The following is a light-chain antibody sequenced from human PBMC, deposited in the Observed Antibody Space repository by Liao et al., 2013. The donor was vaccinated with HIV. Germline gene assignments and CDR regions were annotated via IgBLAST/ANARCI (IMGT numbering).Light chain of an antibody. J-gene: IGLJ3*02. Sequence: SYELTQPPSVSVSPGQTARITCSGDALPNQYVYWYQQKPGQAPVLVIYRDSERPSGIPGRFSGSSSGTTVTLTINGVQAEDEADYHCTISRQLGRYLSWVFGRTGPS. CDR2: RDS. CDR3: TISRQLGRYLSWV. CDR1: ALPNQY. V-gene: IGLV3-25*03.